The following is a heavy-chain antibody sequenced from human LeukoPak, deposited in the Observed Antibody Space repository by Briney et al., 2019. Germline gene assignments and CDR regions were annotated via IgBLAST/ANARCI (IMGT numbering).Heavy chain of an antibody. CDR2: IYTSGST. J-gene: IGHJ6*03. CDR3: ARGLAECSGGSCIGSGYYYYYYMDV. D-gene: IGHD2-15*01. CDR1: GGSISGYH. V-gene: IGHV4-4*07. Sequence: SETLTLTCTVSGGSISGYHWSWIRQPAGKGLEWIRRIYTSGSTNYNPCLRSRVTMSVDTSKNQFSLKLSSVTAADTAVYYCARGLAECSGGSCIGSGYYYYYYMDVWGKGTTVTVSS.